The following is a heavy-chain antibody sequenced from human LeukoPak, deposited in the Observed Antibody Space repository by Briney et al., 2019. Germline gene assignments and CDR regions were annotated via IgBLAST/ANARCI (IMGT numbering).Heavy chain of an antibody. J-gene: IGHJ4*02. CDR2: INTNTGNP. Sequence: ASVKVSCKASGYTFTSYAMNWVRQAPGQGLEWMGWINTNTGNPTYARGFTGRFVFSLDTSVSTAYLQISSLKAEDTAVYYCARESGGYSGYDFYSSGWYWFDYWGQGTLVTVSS. CDR1: GYTFTSYA. V-gene: IGHV7-4-1*02. D-gene: IGHD5-12*01. CDR3: ARESGGYSGYDFYSSGWYWFDY.